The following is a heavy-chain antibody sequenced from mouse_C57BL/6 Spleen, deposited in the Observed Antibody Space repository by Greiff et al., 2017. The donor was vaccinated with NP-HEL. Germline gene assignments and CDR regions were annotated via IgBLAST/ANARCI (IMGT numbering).Heavy chain of an antibody. Sequence: QVQLKQSGAELVRPGTSVKVSCKASGYAFTNYLIEWVKQRPGQGLEWIGVINPGSGGTNYNEKFKGKATLTADKSSSTAYMQLSSLTSEDSAVYFCATGTGAMDYWGQGTSVTVSS. D-gene: IGHD4-1*01. V-gene: IGHV1-54*01. CDR2: INPGSGGT. CDR3: ATGTGAMDY. CDR1: GYAFTNYL. J-gene: IGHJ4*01.